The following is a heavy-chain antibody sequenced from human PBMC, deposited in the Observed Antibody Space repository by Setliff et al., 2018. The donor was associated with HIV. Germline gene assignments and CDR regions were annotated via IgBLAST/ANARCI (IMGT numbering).Heavy chain of an antibody. CDR1: GFTFKDFT. CDR2: FSRNRVTT. CDR3: ARGLRIGGYNFWSGYYPLDY. Sequence: GGSLRLSCAASGFTFKDFTMHWVRQRPGKGLEWVSLFSRNRVTTYYADSVKGRFTISRDSSKNTVYLQMNSLRAEDTAVYYCARGLRIGGYNFWSGYYPLDYWGRGTLVTVSS. V-gene: IGHV3-43*01. J-gene: IGHJ4*02. D-gene: IGHD3-3*01.